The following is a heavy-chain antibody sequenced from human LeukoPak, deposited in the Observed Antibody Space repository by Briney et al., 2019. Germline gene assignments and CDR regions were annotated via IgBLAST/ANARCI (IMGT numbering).Heavy chain of an antibody. V-gene: IGHV1-69*13. D-gene: IGHD5-12*01. CDR3: ARGPRSGYDSTADY. CDR1: GGTFSSYA. Sequence: SVKVSCKASGGTFSSYAISWVRQAPGQGLEWMGGIIPIFGTANYAQKFQGRVTITADGSTSTAYMELSSLRSEDTAVYYCARGPRSGYDSTADYWGQGTLVTVSS. CDR2: IIPIFGTA. J-gene: IGHJ4*02.